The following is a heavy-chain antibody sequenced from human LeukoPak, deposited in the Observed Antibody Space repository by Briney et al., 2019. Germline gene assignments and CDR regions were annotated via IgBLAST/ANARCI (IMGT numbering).Heavy chain of an antibody. D-gene: IGHD6-19*01. CDR2: IYYSGST. CDR1: GVSISSYY. Sequence: PSETLSLTCTVSGVSISSYYWSWIRQPPGKGLEWIGYIYYSGSTNYSPSLKSRVTISVDTSKNQFSLKLSSVTAADTAVYYCARAGSSGWYDSTYFDYWGQGTLVTVSS. V-gene: IGHV4-59*01. J-gene: IGHJ4*02. CDR3: ARAGSSGWYDSTYFDY.